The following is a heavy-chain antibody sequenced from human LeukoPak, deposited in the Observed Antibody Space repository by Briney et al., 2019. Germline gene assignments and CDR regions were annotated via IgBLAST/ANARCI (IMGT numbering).Heavy chain of an antibody. CDR3: ARGGIAEAGLDY. CDR2: MNPNSGNT. Sequence: ASVKVSCKASGYTFAIFDIYWVRQAAGQGLEWMGWMNPNSGNTGYAEKFQGRVAMTRSTSISTVYMELSSLTSEDTAVYYCARGGIAEAGLDYWGRGTLVTVSS. J-gene: IGHJ4*02. CDR1: GYTFAIFD. V-gene: IGHV1-8*02. D-gene: IGHD6-13*01.